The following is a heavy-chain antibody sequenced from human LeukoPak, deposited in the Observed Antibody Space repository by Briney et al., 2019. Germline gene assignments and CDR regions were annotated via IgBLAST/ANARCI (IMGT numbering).Heavy chain of an antibody. V-gene: IGHV3-74*01. CDR3: VVGGSPGY. CDR1: GFIVSNYW. D-gene: IGHD2-15*01. Sequence: GGSLRLSCAASGFIVSNYWMHWVRQAPGKGLVWVSRINEDGSRTDHADTVRGRFTISRDSGKNTLYLQMNSLGAEDTAVYYCVVGGSPGYWGQGTLVTVSS. CDR2: INEDGSRT. J-gene: IGHJ4*02.